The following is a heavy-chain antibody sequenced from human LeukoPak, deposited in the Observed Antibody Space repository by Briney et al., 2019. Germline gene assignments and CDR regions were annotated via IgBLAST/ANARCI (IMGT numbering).Heavy chain of an antibody. CDR1: GASISSYY. CDR2: IHYSGSP. J-gene: IGHJ4*02. D-gene: IGHD1-26*01. Sequence: SETLSLTCTVSGASISSYYWNWIRQSPGKGLEWIACIHYSGSPNYNPSLKSRITISLDTSKNQYSLKLSSVTAADTAVYYCARGENTVGATDFDYWGQGTLVTVSS. CDR3: ARGENTVGATDFDY. V-gene: IGHV4-59*01.